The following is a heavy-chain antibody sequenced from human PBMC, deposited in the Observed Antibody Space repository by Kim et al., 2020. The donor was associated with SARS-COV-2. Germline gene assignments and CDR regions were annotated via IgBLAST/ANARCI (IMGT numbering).Heavy chain of an antibody. J-gene: IGHJ4*02. Sequence: GGSLRLSCAASGFTFNNAWVSWVRQAPGKGLEWVGRIKSKTDGGTTDYAAPVKGRFTISRDDSKNTLYLQMNSLKTEDTAVYYCTTDPPLPGGRDYWGQGTLVTVSS. CDR1: GFTFNNAW. CDR3: TTDPPLPGGRDY. CDR2: IKSKTDGGTT. V-gene: IGHV3-15*01.